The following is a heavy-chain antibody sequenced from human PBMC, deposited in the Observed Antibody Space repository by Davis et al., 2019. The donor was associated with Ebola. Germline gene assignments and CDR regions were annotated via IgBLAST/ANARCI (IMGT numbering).Heavy chain of an antibody. V-gene: IGHV1-2*02. D-gene: IGHD3-22*01. Sequence: AASVKVSCKASGYTFTGYYMHWVRQAPGQGLEWMGWINPNSGGTNYAQKLQGRVTMTTDTSTSTAYMELRSLRSDDTAVYYCARDEGYYYDSTRWFDPWGQGTLVTVSS. CDR2: INPNSGGT. CDR1: GYTFTGYY. CDR3: ARDEGYYYDSTRWFDP. J-gene: IGHJ5*02.